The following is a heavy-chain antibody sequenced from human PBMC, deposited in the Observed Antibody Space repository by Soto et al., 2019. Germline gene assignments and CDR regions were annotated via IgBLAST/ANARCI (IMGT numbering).Heavy chain of an antibody. CDR2: ITPSGGAT. D-gene: IGHD3-22*01. Sequence: PGGSLRLSCAASGFTFSNYGMHWVRQAPGKGLEYVSAITPSGGATYYADSVKGGFTISRDNSKNTLYLQMGSLRAEDMAVYYCARVFHDSGGYYYDYWGQGTLVTVSS. CDR3: ARVFHDSGGYYYDY. V-gene: IGHV3-64*02. CDR1: GFTFSNYG. J-gene: IGHJ4*02.